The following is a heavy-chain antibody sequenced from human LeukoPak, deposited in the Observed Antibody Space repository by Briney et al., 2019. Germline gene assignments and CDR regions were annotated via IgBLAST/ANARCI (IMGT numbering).Heavy chain of an antibody. V-gene: IGHV1-69*05. CDR1: GGTFSSYA. CDR2: IIPIFGTA. Sequence: SVKVSCKASGGTFSSYAISWVRQAPGQGLEWMGGIIPIFGTANYAQKFQGRVTITTDESTSTAYMELSGLRSEDTAVYYCARGDIAAAGTPDYWGQGTLVTVSS. D-gene: IGHD6-13*01. CDR3: ARGDIAAAGTPDY. J-gene: IGHJ4*02.